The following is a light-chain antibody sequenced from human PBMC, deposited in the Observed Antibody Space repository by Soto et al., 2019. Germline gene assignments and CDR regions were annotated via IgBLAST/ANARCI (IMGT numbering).Light chain of an antibody. J-gene: IGLJ1*01. CDR3: SSYTSSSTPCV. CDR2: EVS. V-gene: IGLV2-14*01. CDR1: SSDVGGYNS. Sequence: QSVLTQPASVSGSPGQSITISCTGTSSDVGGYNSVSWYQQHPGKAPKLMIYEVSNRPSGVSNRFSGSKSGSTASLTISGLXAEDEADYYCSSYTSSSTPCVFGTGTKVTVL.